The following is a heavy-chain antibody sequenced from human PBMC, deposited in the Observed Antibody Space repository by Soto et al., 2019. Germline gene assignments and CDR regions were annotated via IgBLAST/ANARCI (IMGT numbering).Heavy chain of an antibody. J-gene: IGHJ6*02. D-gene: IGHD5-18*01. CDR1: GGSFSGYY. CDR2: INHSGST. V-gene: IGHV4-34*01. CDR3: AREVTYYYYYGMDV. Sequence: PSETLSLTCAVYGGSFSGYYWSWIRQPPGKGLEWIGEINHSGSTNYNPSLKSRVTISVDTSKNQFSLKLSSVTAADTAVYYCAREVTYYYYYGMDVWGQGTTVTSP.